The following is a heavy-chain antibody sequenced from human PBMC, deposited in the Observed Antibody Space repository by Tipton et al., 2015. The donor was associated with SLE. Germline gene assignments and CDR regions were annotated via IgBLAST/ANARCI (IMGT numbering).Heavy chain of an antibody. CDR2: TYYRSKWYN. CDR3: ARGTLSNGIDY. CDR1: GDSVSSKSAV. J-gene: IGHJ4*02. Sequence: GLVKPSQTLSLTCAISGDSVSSKSAVWNWIRQSPSRGLEWLGRTYYRSKWYNEYAESVKSRITINPDTSKNQFSLHVNSVTPEDTAVYFCARGTLSNGIDYWGQGTLVTVSS. D-gene: IGHD2-8*01. V-gene: IGHV6-1*01.